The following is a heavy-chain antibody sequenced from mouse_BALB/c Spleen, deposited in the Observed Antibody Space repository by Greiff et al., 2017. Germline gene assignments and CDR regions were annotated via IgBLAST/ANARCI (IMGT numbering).Heavy chain of an antibody. J-gene: IGHJ4*01. D-gene: IGHD1-2*01. V-gene: IGHV1S81*02. Sequence: QVQLQQSGAELVKPGASVKLSCKASGYTFTSYYMYWVKQRPGQGLEWIGEINPSNGGTNFNEKFKSKATLTVDKSSSTAYMQLSSLTSEDSAVYYCTRRLRHAMDYWGQGTSVTVSS. CDR3: TRRLRHAMDY. CDR1: GYTFTSYY. CDR2: INPSNGGT.